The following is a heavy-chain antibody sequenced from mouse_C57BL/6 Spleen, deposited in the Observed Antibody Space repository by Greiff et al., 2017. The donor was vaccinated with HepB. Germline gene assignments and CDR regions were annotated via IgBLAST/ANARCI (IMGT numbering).Heavy chain of an antibody. Sequence: QVQLQQPGAELVKPGASVKLSCNASGYTFTRYWMHWVKQRPGQGLEWIGMIHPNSGSTNYNEKFKSKATLTVDKSSSTAYMQLSSLTSEDSAVYYCARSGDGYYWYFDVWGTGTTVTVSS. CDR2: IHPNSGST. CDR1: GYTFTRYW. V-gene: IGHV1-64*01. CDR3: ARSGDGYYWYFDV. J-gene: IGHJ1*03. D-gene: IGHD2-3*01.